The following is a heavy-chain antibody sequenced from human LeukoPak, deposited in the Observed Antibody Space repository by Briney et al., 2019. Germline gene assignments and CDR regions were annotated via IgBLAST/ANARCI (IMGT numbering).Heavy chain of an antibody. Sequence: SETLSLTCSVSGGSISSGVYYWSWIRQHPGKGLEWIGYIYYSGSTYYNPSLKSRVTISLDTSKNQFSLKLTSVTAADTAVYYCARGSGFAYFDYWGQGTLVTVSS. CDR1: GGSISSGVYY. CDR3: ARGSGFAYFDY. V-gene: IGHV4-31*03. J-gene: IGHJ4*02. CDR2: IYYSGST. D-gene: IGHD3-10*01.